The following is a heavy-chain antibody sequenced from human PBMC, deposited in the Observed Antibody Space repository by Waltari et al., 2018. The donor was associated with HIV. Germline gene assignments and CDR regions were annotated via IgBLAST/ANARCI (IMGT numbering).Heavy chain of an antibody. CDR1: GGSISSYY. CDR2: IYYSGST. Sequence: QVQLQESGPGLVKPSETLSLTCTVSGGSISSYYWSWIRQPPGKGLEWIGYIYYSGSTNYNPSLKSRVTISVDTAKNQFSLKLSSVTAADTAVYYCAREGYYDSSGYYHNWFDPWGQGTLVTVSS. CDR3: AREGYYDSSGYYHNWFDP. V-gene: IGHV4-59*01. J-gene: IGHJ5*02. D-gene: IGHD3-22*01.